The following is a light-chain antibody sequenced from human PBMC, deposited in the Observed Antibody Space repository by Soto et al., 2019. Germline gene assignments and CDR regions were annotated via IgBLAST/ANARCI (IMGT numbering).Light chain of an antibody. CDR2: DIY. V-gene: IGLV1-51*01. CDR3: DSWDNSLSVVL. Sequence: QSVLTQPPSVSAAPGQRVTISCSGSSSNIGSNYVSWYQQLPGTAPKLLIYDIYKRPSGIPDRFSGSTSGTSATLAIAGLQTGDEADYYCDSWDNSLSVVLFGGGTQLTVL. J-gene: IGLJ2*01. CDR1: SSNIGSNY.